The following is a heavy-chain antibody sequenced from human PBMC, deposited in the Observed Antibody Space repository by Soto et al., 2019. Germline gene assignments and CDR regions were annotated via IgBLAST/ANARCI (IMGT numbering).Heavy chain of an antibody. CDR3: AKAETQWLVLTGYDY. CDR2: ISGSGGST. D-gene: IGHD6-19*01. V-gene: IGHV3-23*01. CDR1: GFTFSSYA. Sequence: PGGFLRLSCAASGFTFSSYAMSWVRQAPGKGVEWVSAISGSGGSTYYADSVKGRFTISRDNSKNTLYLQMNSLRAEDTAVYYCAKAETQWLVLTGYDYWGQGTLVTVSS. J-gene: IGHJ4*02.